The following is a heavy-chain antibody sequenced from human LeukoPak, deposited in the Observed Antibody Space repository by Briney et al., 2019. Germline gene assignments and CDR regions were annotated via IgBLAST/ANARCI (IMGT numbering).Heavy chain of an antibody. J-gene: IGHJ6*04. V-gene: IGHV3-66*01. Sequence: QSGGSLRLSCAASGFTVSSNYMSWVRQGPGKGLECVSVISNDGDTYYADSVKGRFTISRDTSKNTVSLQMNSLRAEDTAVYYCAELGITMIGGVWGKGTTVTISS. CDR2: ISNDGDT. D-gene: IGHD3-10*02. CDR1: GFTVSSNY. CDR3: AELGITMIGGV.